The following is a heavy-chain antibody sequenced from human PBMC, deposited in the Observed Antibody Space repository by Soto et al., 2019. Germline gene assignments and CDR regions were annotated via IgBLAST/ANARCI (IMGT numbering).Heavy chain of an antibody. CDR1: GFTVSSNF. V-gene: IGHV3-66*01. D-gene: IGHD4-17*01. Sequence: GALRLSCAASGFTVSSNFMSWVRQAPGKGLEWVSIIYSDGSTYYADSVKGRFTISRDNSKNTLYLQMNSLRADDTAVYYCASRRNPYGAYDYWGQGTLVTVSS. J-gene: IGHJ4*02. CDR2: IYSDGST. CDR3: ASRRNPYGAYDY.